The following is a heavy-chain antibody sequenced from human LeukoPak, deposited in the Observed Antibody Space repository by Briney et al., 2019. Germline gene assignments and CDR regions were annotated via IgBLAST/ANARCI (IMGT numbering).Heavy chain of an antibody. CDR2: ISTSSIYI. CDR3: ARSGIKMVRGLIIKSPYHMDV. J-gene: IGHJ6*03. Sequence: RSLRLSCAASGFTFSSMNWVRQAPGKGLEWVSSISTSSIYIYYADSVKGRFTISRDNAKNSLYLQMNSLRAEDTAVYYCARSGIKMVRGLIIKSPYHMDVWGKGTTVTVSS. V-gene: IGHV3-21*01. CDR1: GFTFSS. D-gene: IGHD3-10*01.